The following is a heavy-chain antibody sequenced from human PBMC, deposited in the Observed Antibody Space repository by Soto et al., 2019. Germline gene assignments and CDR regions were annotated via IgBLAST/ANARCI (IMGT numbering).Heavy chain of an antibody. CDR1: GGTFSSYA. CDR3: ARGPDSSGYNY. J-gene: IGHJ4*02. D-gene: IGHD3-22*01. V-gene: IGHV1-69*06. CDR2: IIPIFGTA. Sequence: EASVKVSCKASGGTFSSYAISWVRQAPGQGLEWMGGIIPIFGTANYAQKFQGRVTITADKSTSTAYMELSSLRSEDTAVYYCARGPDSSGYNYWGQGTLVTVSS.